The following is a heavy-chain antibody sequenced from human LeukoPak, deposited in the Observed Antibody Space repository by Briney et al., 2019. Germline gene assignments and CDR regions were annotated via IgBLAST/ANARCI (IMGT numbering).Heavy chain of an antibody. Sequence: GGSLRLSRVDSGFTFTNAWMSWVRQAPGKGLEWIGRIKSKTDGETTNYAEPVRGRFTISRDDSKSAVYLQMNSLKIEDTAVYYCTTDLGTYYHGSQRLIPIDYWGQGTLVTVSS. V-gene: IGHV3-15*01. CDR3: TTDLGTYYHGSQRLIPIDY. D-gene: IGHD3-10*01. J-gene: IGHJ4*02. CDR1: GFTFTNAW. CDR2: IKSKTDGETT.